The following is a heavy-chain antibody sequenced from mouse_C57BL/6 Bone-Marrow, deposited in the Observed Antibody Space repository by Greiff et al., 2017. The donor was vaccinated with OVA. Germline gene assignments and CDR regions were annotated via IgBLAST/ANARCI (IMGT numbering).Heavy chain of an antibody. V-gene: IGHV1-55*01. Sequence: QVQLQQPGAELVKPGASVKMSCKASGYTFTSYWITWVKQRPGQGLEWIGDIYPGSGSTNYNEKFKSKATLTVDTSSSTAYMPLSSLTSEDSAVCCCAIRWYYGNYAGYAMDCWGQGTSVTVS. D-gene: IGHD2-1*01. CDR2: IYPGSGST. J-gene: IGHJ4*01. CDR1: GYTFTSYW. CDR3: AIRWYYGNYAGYAMDC.